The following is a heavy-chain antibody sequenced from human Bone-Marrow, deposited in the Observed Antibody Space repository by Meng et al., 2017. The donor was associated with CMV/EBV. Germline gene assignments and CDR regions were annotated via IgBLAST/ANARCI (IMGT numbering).Heavy chain of an antibody. V-gene: IGHV3-21*01. CDR1: GFTFSSYS. CDR2: ISSSSYI. J-gene: IGHJ4*02. Sequence: GESLKISCAASGFTFSSYSMNWVRQAPGKGLEWVSSISSSSYIYYADSVKGRFTISRDNAKNTLYLQMNSLRAEDTAVYYCARVYCSGGSCSLDYWGQGTLVTVSS. D-gene: IGHD2-15*01. CDR3: ARVYCSGGSCSLDY.